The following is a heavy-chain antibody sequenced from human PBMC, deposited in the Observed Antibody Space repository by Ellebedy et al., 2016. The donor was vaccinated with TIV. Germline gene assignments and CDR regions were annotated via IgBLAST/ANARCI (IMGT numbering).Heavy chain of an antibody. CDR2: IWYDGSNK. J-gene: IGHJ4*02. V-gene: IGHV3-33*08. CDR3: AKTLISMKVVVITPYFDN. Sequence: GESLKISCAASGFTFSNYGMHWVRQAPGKGLEWVAVIWYDGSNKYYGDSVKGRFTISRDNSKNTLYLQMNSLRAEDTAVYYCAKTLISMKVVVITPYFDNWGQGTLVTVSS. D-gene: IGHD3-22*01. CDR1: GFTFSNYG.